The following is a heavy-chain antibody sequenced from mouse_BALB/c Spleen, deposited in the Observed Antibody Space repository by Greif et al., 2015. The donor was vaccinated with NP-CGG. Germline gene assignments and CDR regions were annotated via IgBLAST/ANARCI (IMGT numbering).Heavy chain of an antibody. Sequence: VKLMESGAELARPGASVKLSCKASGYTFTSYWMQWVKQRPGQGLEWIGAIYPGDGDTRYTQKFKGKATLTADKSSSTAYMQLSSLASEDSAVYYCARSGNYWFAYWGQGTLVTVSA. V-gene: IGHV1-87*01. CDR2: IYPGDGDT. CDR1: GYTFTSYW. J-gene: IGHJ3*01. D-gene: IGHD2-1*01. CDR3: ARSGNYWFAY.